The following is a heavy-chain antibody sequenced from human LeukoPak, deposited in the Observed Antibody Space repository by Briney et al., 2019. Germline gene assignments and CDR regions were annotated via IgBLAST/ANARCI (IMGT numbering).Heavy chain of an antibody. CDR2: ISAYNGNT. V-gene: IGHV1-18*01. D-gene: IGHD3-10*01. Sequence: ASVKVSCKASGYTFTSYGISWVRQAPGQGLEWMGWISAYNGNTNYAQKLQGRVTMTTDTSASTAYMELSSLRSEDTAVYYCARDPGQITMVRGGDYWGQGTLVTVSS. CDR3: ARDPGQITMVRGGDY. CDR1: GYTFTSYG. J-gene: IGHJ4*02.